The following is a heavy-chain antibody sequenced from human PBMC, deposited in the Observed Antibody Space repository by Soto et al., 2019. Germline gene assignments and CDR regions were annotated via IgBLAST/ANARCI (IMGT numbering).Heavy chain of an antibody. CDR1: GGSISTGGYY. CDR2: IYYTGST. V-gene: IGHV4-31*03. Sequence: QVQLQESGPGLVKPSQTLSLTCTVSGGSISTGGYYWSWIRQHPGKGLEWIGYIYYTGSTYYNPSLRSRATMSVDTSKNQFSLTLYYVNASDTAVYYCARGNDYGDLDAFDIWGQGTMVTVSS. J-gene: IGHJ3*02. D-gene: IGHD4-17*01. CDR3: ARGNDYGDLDAFDI.